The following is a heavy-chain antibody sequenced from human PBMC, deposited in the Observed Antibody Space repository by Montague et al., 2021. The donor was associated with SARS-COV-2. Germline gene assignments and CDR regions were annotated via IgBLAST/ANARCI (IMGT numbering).Heavy chain of an antibody. CDR3: ASAYHDYGLDN. CDR2: IWYDGSKR. CDR1: GITFNRHG. D-gene: IGHD3-16*01. V-gene: IGHV3-33*01. Sequence: SLRLSCAASGITFNRHGMHWVRQVPGKGLEWVAVIWYDGSKRFYSDSVRGRFTISRDNSKNTVYLQMNSLSVEDTAVYYCASAYHDYGLDNWGQGTLVTVSS. J-gene: IGHJ4*02.